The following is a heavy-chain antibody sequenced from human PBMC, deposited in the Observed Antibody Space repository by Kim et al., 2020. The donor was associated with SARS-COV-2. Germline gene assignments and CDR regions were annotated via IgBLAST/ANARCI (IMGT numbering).Heavy chain of an antibody. CDR1: GFTFSSYA. V-gene: IGHV3-23*01. J-gene: IGHJ4*02. D-gene: IGHD3-10*01. CDR3: AKANPKPSGLILLWFGEAPTTFDY. Sequence: GGSLRLSCAASGFTFSSYAMSWVRQAPGKGLEWVSAISGSGGSTYYADSVKGRFTISRDNSKNTLYLQMNSLRAEDTAVYYCAKANPKPSGLILLWFGEAPTTFDYGGQGTLVTVSA. CDR2: ISGSGGST.